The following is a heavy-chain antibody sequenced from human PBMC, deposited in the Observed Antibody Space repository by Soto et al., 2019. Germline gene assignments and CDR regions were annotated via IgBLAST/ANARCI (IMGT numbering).Heavy chain of an antibody. CDR1: GYTFTSYG. Sequence: ASVKVSCQASGYTFTSYGISWVRQAPGQGLEWMGWIGAYNGNTNYAQKLQGRVTMTTDTSTSTAYMELRSLRSDDTAVYYCARVLGYCSGGSCYPDYWGQGTLVTVSS. CDR2: IGAYNGNT. J-gene: IGHJ4*02. D-gene: IGHD2-15*01. CDR3: ARVLGYCSGGSCYPDY. V-gene: IGHV1-18*01.